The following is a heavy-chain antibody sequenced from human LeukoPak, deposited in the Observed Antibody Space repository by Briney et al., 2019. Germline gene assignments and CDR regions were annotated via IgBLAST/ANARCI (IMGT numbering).Heavy chain of an antibody. CDR2: IYTSGST. J-gene: IGHJ6*03. CDR1: GGSISSYY. CDR3: ARVPAFTIFGVVTYYYYYMDV. Sequence: SETLSLTCTVSGGSISSYYWSWIRQPAGKGLEWIGRIYTSGSTNYNPSLKSRVTMSVDTSKNQFSLKLSSVTAADTAVYYCARVPAFTIFGVVTYYYYYMDVWGKGTTVTVSS. D-gene: IGHD3-3*01. V-gene: IGHV4-4*07.